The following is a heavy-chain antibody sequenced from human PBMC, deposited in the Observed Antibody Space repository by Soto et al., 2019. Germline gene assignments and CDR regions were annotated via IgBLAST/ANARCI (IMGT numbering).Heavy chain of an antibody. CDR1: GGSISSSNW. CDR2: IYHSGST. J-gene: IGHJ3*02. Sequence: SETLSLTCAVCGGSISSSNWWSWVRQPPGKGLEWIGEIYHSGSTNYNPSLKSRVTISVDKSKNQFSLKLSSVTAADTAVYYCARWSVTMIVVVSDAFDIWGQGTMVT. V-gene: IGHV4-4*02. CDR3: ARWSVTMIVVVSDAFDI. D-gene: IGHD3-22*01.